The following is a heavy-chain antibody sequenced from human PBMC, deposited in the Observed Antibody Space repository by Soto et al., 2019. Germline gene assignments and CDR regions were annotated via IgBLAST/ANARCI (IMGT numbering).Heavy chain of an antibody. V-gene: IGHV3-48*01. J-gene: IGHJ1*01. Sequence: PGGSLRLSCAASGFTFGSYSMNWVRQAPGKGLEWVSYISSRSSTIYSADSVKGRFTISRDNAKNSLYLQMNSLRAEDTAVYYCARDPPIVVVVAPPPHLADWGKGPLVTV. CDR3: ARDPPIVVVVAPPPHLAD. CDR1: GFTFGSYS. CDR2: ISSRSSTI. D-gene: IGHD2-15*01.